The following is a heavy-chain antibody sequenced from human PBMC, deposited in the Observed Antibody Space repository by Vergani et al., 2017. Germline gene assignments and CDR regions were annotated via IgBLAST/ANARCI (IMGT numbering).Heavy chain of an antibody. V-gene: IGHV4-38-2*02. Sequence: QIQLQESGPGLVKPSETLSLICSVSGYSISRGFYWAWIRQTPEKGLEWIGGMFHTGEASNSPSLQSRVAFSMDTSKNQFSLQLTSVTAADTAVYFCGVIMVRSPRPDNWFDSWGRGTLVTVSS. J-gene: IGHJ5*01. D-gene: IGHD3-10*01. CDR3: GVIMVRSPRPDNWFDS. CDR2: MFHTGEA. CDR1: GYSISRGFY.